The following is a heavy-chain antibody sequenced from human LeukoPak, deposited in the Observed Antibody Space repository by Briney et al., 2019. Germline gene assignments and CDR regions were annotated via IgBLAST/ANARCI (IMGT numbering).Heavy chain of an antibody. Sequence: PGRSLRLSCAASGFTFSTYTMHWVRQAPGQGLEWMGGIIPIFGTVNYAQKFQGRVTITADESTSTAYMELSSLRSEDTAVYYCAREILPGAHYYYGMDVWGQGTTVTVSS. CDR1: GFTFSTYT. V-gene: IGHV1-69*01. CDR3: AREILPGAHYYYGMDV. J-gene: IGHJ6*02. CDR2: IIPIFGTV. D-gene: IGHD7-27*01.